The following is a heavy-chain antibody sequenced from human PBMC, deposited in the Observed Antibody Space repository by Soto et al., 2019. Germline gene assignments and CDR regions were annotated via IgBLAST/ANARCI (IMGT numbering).Heavy chain of an antibody. CDR3: ARDVCIGTSCGGWYGMDV. CDR2: IWYDGSNK. CDR1: GFTFSSYG. J-gene: IGHJ6*02. D-gene: IGHD2-2*01. Sequence: QVQLVESGGGVVQPGRSLRLSCAASGFTFSSYGMHWVRQAPGKGLEWVAVIWYDGSNKYYADSVKGRFTISRDNSKNTLYLQMNSLRAEDTAVYYCARDVCIGTSCGGWYGMDVWGQGTTVTVSS. V-gene: IGHV3-33*01.